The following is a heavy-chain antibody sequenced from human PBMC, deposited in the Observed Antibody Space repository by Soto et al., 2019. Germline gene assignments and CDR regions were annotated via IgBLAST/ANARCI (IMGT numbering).Heavy chain of an antibody. Sequence: QVQLQQWGAGLLKPSETLSLTCAVYGGSFSGYYWSWIRQPPGKGLEWIGEINHSGSTNYNPSLKSRVTISVDTSKNQFSLKLSSVTAADTAVYYCARGEYDYIWGSYRSDFDYWGLGTLVTVSS. CDR2: INHSGST. J-gene: IGHJ4*02. V-gene: IGHV4-34*01. D-gene: IGHD3-16*02. CDR3: ARGEYDYIWGSYRSDFDY. CDR1: GGSFSGYY.